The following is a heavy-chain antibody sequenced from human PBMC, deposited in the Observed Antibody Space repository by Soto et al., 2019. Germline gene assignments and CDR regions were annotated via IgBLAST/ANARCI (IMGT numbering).Heavy chain of an antibody. V-gene: IGHV4-34*01. CDR2: INHSGST. D-gene: IGHD3-22*01. CDR1: GGSFSGYY. Sequence: PSETLSLTCAVYGGSFSGYYWTWIRQPPGTGLEWIGEINHSGSTNYNPSLKSRVTISVDTSKNQFSLKLSSVTAADTAVYYCASAFYYDSSGYYHPLPPVYWGQGTLVTVSS. J-gene: IGHJ1*01. CDR3: ASAFYYDSSGYYHPLPPVY.